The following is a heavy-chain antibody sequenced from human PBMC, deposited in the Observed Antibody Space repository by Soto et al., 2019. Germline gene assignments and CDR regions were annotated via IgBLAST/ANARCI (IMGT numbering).Heavy chain of an antibody. J-gene: IGHJ6*03. V-gene: IGHV3-11*01. CDR3: AREGECSSTSYPSGQYYMNV. D-gene: IGHD2-2*01. Sequence: QVQLVEAGGGLVKPGGSLRLSCAASGFTFSDYYMSWIRQAPGKGLEWVSYISSSGSTIYYADSVKGRFTISRDNAKNSLYVQMNSLRAEDTAVYYCAREGECSSTSYPSGQYYMNVWGKRTTVTVSS. CDR1: GFTFSDYY. CDR2: ISSSGSTI.